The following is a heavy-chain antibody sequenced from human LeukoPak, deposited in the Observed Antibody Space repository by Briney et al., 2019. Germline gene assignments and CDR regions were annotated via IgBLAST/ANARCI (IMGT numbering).Heavy chain of an antibody. CDR2: INPNSGGT. J-gene: IGHJ4*02. V-gene: IGHV1-2*06. CDR3: ARDRYSGCDY. CDR1: GYTFTSYD. Sequence: GASVKVSCKASGYTFTSYDINWVRQATGQGLEWMGRINPNSGGTNYAQKFQGRVTMTRDTSISTAYMELSRLRSDDTAVYYCARDRYSGCDYWGQGTLVTVSS. D-gene: IGHD5-12*01.